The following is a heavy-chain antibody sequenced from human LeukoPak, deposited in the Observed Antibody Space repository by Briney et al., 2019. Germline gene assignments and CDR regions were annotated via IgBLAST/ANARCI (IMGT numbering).Heavy chain of an antibody. D-gene: IGHD3-10*01. CDR1: GYTFTRYA. CDR2: INAGNGNT. V-gene: IGHV1-3*01. CDR3: ARGLLWFGELFLY. Sequence: ASVKVSCKASGYTFTRYAMHWVRQAPGQRREWMGWINAGNGNTKYSQKFQSRVTITRDTSASTAYMELSSLRAEDTAVYYCARGLLWFGELFLYWGQGTLVTVSS. J-gene: IGHJ4*02.